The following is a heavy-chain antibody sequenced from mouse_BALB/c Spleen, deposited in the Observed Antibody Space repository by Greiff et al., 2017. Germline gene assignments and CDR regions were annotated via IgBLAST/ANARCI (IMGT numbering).Heavy chain of an antibody. CDR2: IWAGGST. Sequence: QVQLQQSGPGLVAPSQSLSITCTVSGFSLTSYGVHWVRQPPGKGLEWLGVIWAGGSTTYNSALMSRLSISKDNSKSQVFLKMNSLQTDDTAMYYCARDPSYYGNYYYAMDDWGQGTSVTVSS. D-gene: IGHD2-10*01. J-gene: IGHJ4*01. CDR1: GFSLTSYG. CDR3: ARDPSYYGNYYYAMDD. V-gene: IGHV2-9*02.